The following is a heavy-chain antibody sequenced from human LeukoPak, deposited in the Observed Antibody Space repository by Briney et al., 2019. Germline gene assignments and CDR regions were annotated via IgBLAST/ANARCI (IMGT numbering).Heavy chain of an antibody. CDR3: AKDLGGDTVVLDY. CDR1: GFTFSSYG. Sequence: PGRSLRLSCAASGFTFSSYGMHWVRQAPGKGLEWVAVISYDGSNKYYADSVKGRFTISRDDSKNTLYLQMNSLRAEDTAVYYCAKDLGGDTVVLDYWGQGTLVTVSS. J-gene: IGHJ4*02. CDR2: ISYDGSNK. D-gene: IGHD2-21*02. V-gene: IGHV3-30*18.